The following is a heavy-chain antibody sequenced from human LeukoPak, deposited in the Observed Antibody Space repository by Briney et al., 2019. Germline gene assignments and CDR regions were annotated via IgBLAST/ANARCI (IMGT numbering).Heavy chain of an antibody. CDR3: ARSNIVVVPAALFDY. CDR1: GGSISSGDYY. V-gene: IGHV4-30-4*08. CDR2: IYYSGST. D-gene: IGHD2-2*01. Sequence: SETLSLTCTVSGGSISSGDYYWSWIRQPPGKGLEWIGYIYYSGSTYHNPSLKSRVTISVDTSKNQFSLKLSSVTAADTAVYYCARSNIVVVPAALFDYWGQGTLVTVSA. J-gene: IGHJ4*02.